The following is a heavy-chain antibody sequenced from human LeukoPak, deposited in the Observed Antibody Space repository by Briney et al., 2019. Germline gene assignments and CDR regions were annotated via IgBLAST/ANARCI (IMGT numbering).Heavy chain of an antibody. CDR1: GGTFSSYA. CDR3: ALVVITTADFDI. Sequence: GASVKVSCKASGGTFSSYAISWVRQAPGQGLEWMGGIIPIFGTANYAQKFQGRVTITTDESTSTAYMELSSLRSEDTAVYYCALVVITTADFDIWGEGTMVTVSS. V-gene: IGHV1-69*05. J-gene: IGHJ3*02. D-gene: IGHD3-22*01. CDR2: IIPIFGTA.